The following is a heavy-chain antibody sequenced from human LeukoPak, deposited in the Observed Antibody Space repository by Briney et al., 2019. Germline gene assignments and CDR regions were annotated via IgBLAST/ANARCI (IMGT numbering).Heavy chain of an antibody. D-gene: IGHD3-22*01. CDR3: ARRGYDSSGYYRNY. Sequence: SETLSLTCTVSGGSISGSSYYWGWIRQPPGKGLEWIGSIYYSGSTYYNPSLKSRVTISVDTSKNQFSLKLSSVTAADTAVYYCARRGYDSSGYYRNYWGQGTLVTVSS. CDR2: IYYSGST. CDR1: GGSISGSSYY. J-gene: IGHJ4*02. V-gene: IGHV4-39*01.